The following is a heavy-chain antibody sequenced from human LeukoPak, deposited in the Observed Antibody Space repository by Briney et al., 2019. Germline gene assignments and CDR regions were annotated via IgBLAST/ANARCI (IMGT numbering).Heavy chain of an antibody. CDR3: ARELYSFYDSSGYQDY. J-gene: IGHJ4*02. CDR1: GYTFTGYY. V-gene: IGHV1-2*02. D-gene: IGHD3-22*01. CDR2: INPNSGGT. Sequence: ASVKVSCKASGYTFTGYYMHWVRQAPGQGLEWMGWINPNSGGTNYAQKFQGRVTMTRDTSIGTAYMELSRLRSDDTAVYYCARELYSFYDSSGYQDYWGQGTLVTVSS.